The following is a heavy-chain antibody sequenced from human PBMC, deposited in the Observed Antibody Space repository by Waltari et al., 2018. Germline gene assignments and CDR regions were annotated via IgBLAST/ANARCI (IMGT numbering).Heavy chain of an antibody. Sequence: EVQLVQSGAEVKKPGESLRISCEGSGYDFSTYWIPWVRHMPGKGLEWMGSIDPSDSYTNYSPSFRGHVTISVDRSISTAYIQWSGLRASDTAIYYCARTSTRDFYYMDVWGKGTTVTVSS. J-gene: IGHJ6*03. D-gene: IGHD1-1*01. CDR1: GYDFSTYW. CDR3: ARTSTRDFYYMDV. V-gene: IGHV5-10-1*01. CDR2: IDPSDSYT.